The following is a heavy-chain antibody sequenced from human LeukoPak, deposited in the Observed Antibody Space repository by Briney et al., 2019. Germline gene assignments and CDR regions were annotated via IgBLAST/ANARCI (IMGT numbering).Heavy chain of an antibody. V-gene: IGHV1-69*13. CDR2: IIPIFGTA. J-gene: IGHJ5*02. Sequence: SVKVSCKASGGTFSSYAISWVRQAPGQGLEWMGGIIPIFGTANYAQKFQGRVTITADESTSTAYMELSSLRSEDTAVYYCARDLGYCSGGSCHNNWFDPWGQGTLVTVSS. CDR1: GGTFSSYA. CDR3: ARDLGYCSGGSCHNNWFDP. D-gene: IGHD2-15*01.